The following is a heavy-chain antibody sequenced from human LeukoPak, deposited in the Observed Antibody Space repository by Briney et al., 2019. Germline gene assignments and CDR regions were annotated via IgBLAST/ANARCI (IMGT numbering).Heavy chain of an antibody. CDR3: ARELRTFDS. D-gene: IGHD3-16*01. J-gene: IGHJ4*02. CDR1: GITFSSYA. V-gene: IGHV3-30*04. CDR2: ISYDGSNK. Sequence: GGSLRLSCAASGITFSSYAMHWVRQAPGKGLEWVAVISYDGSNKYYADSVKGRFTISRDNAQNSLYLHMTSLRAEDTAVYYCARELRTFDSWGQGTLVTVSS.